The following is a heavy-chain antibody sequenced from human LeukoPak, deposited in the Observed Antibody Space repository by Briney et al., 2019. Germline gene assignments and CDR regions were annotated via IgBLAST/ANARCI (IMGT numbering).Heavy chain of an antibody. Sequence: GGSLRLSCAASGFTFSSYAMHWVRQAPGKGLEYVSGISSNGGSTYYANSVKGRFTISRDNSRNTVYLQMTSLRAEDTAVYYCAKVSGGSYRFGYWGQGTLVTVSS. CDR1: GFTFSSYA. J-gene: IGHJ4*02. V-gene: IGHV3-64*01. D-gene: IGHD1-26*01. CDR2: ISSNGGST. CDR3: AKVSGGSYRFGY.